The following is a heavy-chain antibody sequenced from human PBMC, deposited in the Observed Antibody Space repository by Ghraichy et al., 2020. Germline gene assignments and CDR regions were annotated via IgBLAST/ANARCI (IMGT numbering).Heavy chain of an antibody. D-gene: IGHD3-3*01. CDR3: ARDLRHITIFGVVPSFTYGMDV. Sequence: GGSLRLSCAASGFTFSSYSMNWVRQAPGKGLEWVSYISSSSSTIYYADSVKGRFTISRDNAKNSLYLQMNSLRDEDTAVYYCARDLRHITIFGVVPSFTYGMDVWGQGTTVTVSS. CDR2: ISSSSSTI. J-gene: IGHJ6*02. CDR1: GFTFSSYS. V-gene: IGHV3-48*02.